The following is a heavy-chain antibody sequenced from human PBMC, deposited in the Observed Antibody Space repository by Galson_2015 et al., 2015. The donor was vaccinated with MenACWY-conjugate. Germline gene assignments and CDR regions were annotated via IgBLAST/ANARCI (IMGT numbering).Heavy chain of an antibody. Sequence: SLRLSCAASGFTIGRYWIHWVRQVPGKGPVWISCITVDATNTEFADSVKGRLALSRDNERNTVYLQMNSLTAGDTAVYYCARDGGGGTPFDCWGQGTLVTVSS. J-gene: IGHJ4*02. CDR2: ITVDATNT. CDR3: ARDGGGGTPFDC. D-gene: IGHD1-26*01. V-gene: IGHV3-74*03. CDR1: GFTIGRYW.